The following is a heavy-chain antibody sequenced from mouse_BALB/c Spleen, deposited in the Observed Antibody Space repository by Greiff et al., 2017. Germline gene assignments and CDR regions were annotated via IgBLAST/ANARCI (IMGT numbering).Heavy chain of an antibody. CDR2: INSNGGST. Sequence: EVKVVESGGGLVQPGGSLKLSCAASGFTFSSYGMSWVRQTPDKRLELVATINSNGGSTYYPDSVKGRFTISRDNAKNTLYLQMSSLKSEDTAMYYCARDLRRGDYAMDYWGQGTSVTVSS. CDR3: ARDLRRGDYAMDY. V-gene: IGHV5-6-3*01. J-gene: IGHJ4*01. CDR1: GFTFSSYG. D-gene: IGHD2-12*01.